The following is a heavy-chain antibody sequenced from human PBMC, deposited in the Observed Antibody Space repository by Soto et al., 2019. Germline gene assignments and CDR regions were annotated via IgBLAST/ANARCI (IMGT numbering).Heavy chain of an antibody. Sequence: QVQLVESGGGLVQPGRSLRLSCAASNFTSSNYGMHWVRQAPGKGLEWVALISNDGSNKYYTDSVKGRFTISRDNSRNTLSLQMNSLRADDTAVYYCAKDGADTGTYYFDYWGQGTLITVSS. CDR1: NFTSSNYG. D-gene: IGHD1-26*01. V-gene: IGHV3-30*18. CDR3: AKDGADTGTYYFDY. J-gene: IGHJ4*02. CDR2: ISNDGSNK.